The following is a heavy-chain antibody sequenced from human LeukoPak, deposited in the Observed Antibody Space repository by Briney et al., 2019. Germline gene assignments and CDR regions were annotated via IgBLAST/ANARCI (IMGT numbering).Heavy chain of an antibody. J-gene: IGHJ6*02. Sequence: PGGSLRLSCAASGFALSSHWMTWVRQVPGRGPEWVANVNRDGSETYYLASVKGRFTISKDNAKNSLYLQMNSLRAEATALYHCARNNGMDIWGQGTTVIVSS. V-gene: IGHV3-7*03. CDR2: VNRDGSET. CDR1: GFALSSHW. CDR3: ARNNGMDI.